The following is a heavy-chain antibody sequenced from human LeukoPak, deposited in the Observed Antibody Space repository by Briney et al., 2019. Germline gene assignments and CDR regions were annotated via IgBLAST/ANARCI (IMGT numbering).Heavy chain of an antibody. D-gene: IGHD6-19*01. CDR3: ARGSSSGWHQFDY. CDR1: GYTFTGYY. J-gene: IGHJ4*02. V-gene: IGHV1-69*06. CDR2: IIPIFGTA. Sequence: VASVKVSCKASGYTFTGYYMHWVRQAPGQGLEWMGGIIPIFGTANYAQKFQGRVTITADKSTSTAYMELSSLRSEDTAVYYCARGSSSGWHQFDYWGQGTLVTVSS.